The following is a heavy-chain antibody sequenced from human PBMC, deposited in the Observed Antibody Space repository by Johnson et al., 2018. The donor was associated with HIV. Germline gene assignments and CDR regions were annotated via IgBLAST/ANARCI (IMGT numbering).Heavy chain of an antibody. J-gene: IGHJ3*02. CDR1: GFTVTSYY. CDR2: IYSGGTT. V-gene: IGHV3-53*01. CDR3: ARSSTVVTPHDI. Sequence: VQLVESGGGLILPGGSLRLSCAASGFTVTSYYMSWVRQAPGKGLEWVSLIYSGGTTYYADSVKGRFTISRDSFKNTMYLQMNRLRVEDTAVYYCARSSTVVTPHDIWGQGTMVTVSS. D-gene: IGHD4-23*01.